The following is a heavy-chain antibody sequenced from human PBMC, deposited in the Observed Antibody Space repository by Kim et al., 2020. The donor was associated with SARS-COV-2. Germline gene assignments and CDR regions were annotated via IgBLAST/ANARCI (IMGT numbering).Heavy chain of an antibody. D-gene: IGHD3-10*01. CDR2: INHSGST. V-gene: IGHV4-34*01. J-gene: IGHJ5*02. Sequence: SETLSLTCAVYGGSFSGYYWSWIRQPPGKGMEWIGVINHSGSTNYNPTLKSRVTIAVDTSKNQFSLKLSSVTAADTAVYYFARGPASEPDELIWFGEDTSWFDPWGQGTLVTVSS. CDR3: ARGPASEPDELIWFGEDTSWFDP. CDR1: GGSFSGYY.